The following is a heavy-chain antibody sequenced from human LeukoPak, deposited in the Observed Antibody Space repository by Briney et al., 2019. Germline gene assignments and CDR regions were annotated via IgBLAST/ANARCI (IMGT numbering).Heavy chain of an antibody. CDR1: GFTFSTYA. Sequence: PGGSLRLSCAASGFTFSTYAMSWVRQAPGKGLEWVSSIRGSDGRTYYADSVKGRFAISRDNSKNTLYLQMNSLRAEDTAVYYCAKDVYGDYGGLDYWGQGTLVTVSS. V-gene: IGHV3-23*01. J-gene: IGHJ4*02. D-gene: IGHD4-17*01. CDR2: IRGSDGRT. CDR3: AKDVYGDYGGLDY.